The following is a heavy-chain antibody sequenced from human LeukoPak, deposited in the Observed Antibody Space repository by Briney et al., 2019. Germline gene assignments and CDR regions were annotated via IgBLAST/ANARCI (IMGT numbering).Heavy chain of an antibody. D-gene: IGHD6-19*01. CDR2: ITGSSSYT. CDR3: ARVAVAGTWRFDP. Sequence: PGGSLRLSCAASGFTFSSYAMHWVRQAPGKGLEWVSSITGSSSYTYYADSVKGRFTISRDNAKNSLYLQMNSLRAEDTAVYYCARVAVAGTWRFDPWGQGTLVTVSS. V-gene: IGHV3-21*01. J-gene: IGHJ5*02. CDR1: GFTFSSYA.